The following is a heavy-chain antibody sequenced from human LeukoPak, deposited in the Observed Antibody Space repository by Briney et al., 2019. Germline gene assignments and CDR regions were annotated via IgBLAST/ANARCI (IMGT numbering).Heavy chain of an antibody. Sequence: PSETLSLTCSVSGDSISSSSSSYYWGWIRQPPGKGLEWIGSIYYIGSTYYNPSLKSRLTISVDTSKNQFSLKLSSVTAADTAVYYCASAENYSNYYFDYWGQGTLVTVSS. CDR1: GDSISSSSSSYY. CDR2: IYYIGST. V-gene: IGHV4-39*07. D-gene: IGHD4-11*01. CDR3: ASAENYSNYYFDY. J-gene: IGHJ4*02.